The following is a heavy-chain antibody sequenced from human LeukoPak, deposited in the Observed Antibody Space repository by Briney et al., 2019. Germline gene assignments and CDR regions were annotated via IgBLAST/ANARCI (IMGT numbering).Heavy chain of an antibody. V-gene: IGHV1-8*01. Sequence: ASVKVSCKASGYTFTSYDINWVRQATGQGLEWMGWMNPNSGNTGYAQKFQGRVTMTRNTSISTAYMELSSLRSEDTAVYYCARDSSSLRSAYNWFDPWGQGTLVTVSS. D-gene: IGHD6-6*01. CDR1: GYTFTSYD. CDR3: ARDSSSLRSAYNWFDP. J-gene: IGHJ5*02. CDR2: MNPNSGNT.